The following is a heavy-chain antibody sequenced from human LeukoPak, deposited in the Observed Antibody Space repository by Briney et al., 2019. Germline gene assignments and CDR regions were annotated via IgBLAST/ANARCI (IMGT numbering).Heavy chain of an antibody. V-gene: IGHV4-39*01. CDR1: GDSISSSRYY. CDR2: IYYSGST. Sequence: SETLSLTFTVSGDSISSSRYYWGWIRQPPGKGLEWIGSIYYSGSTYYNTSLKSRVTISVDTSKNQFSLKLSSVIAADTAVYYCARALVVVITDWGQGTLVTVSS. J-gene: IGHJ4*02. D-gene: IGHD3-22*01. CDR3: ARALVVVITD.